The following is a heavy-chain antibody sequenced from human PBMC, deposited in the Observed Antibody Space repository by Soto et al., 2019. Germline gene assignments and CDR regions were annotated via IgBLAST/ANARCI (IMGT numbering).Heavy chain of an antibody. J-gene: IGHJ6*03. CDR3: ASSSRAQYCSSTSCYYYYYMDV. CDR2: IYPGDSDT. Sequence: LVESLKISCKGSGYSFTSYWIGWVRQMPGKGLEWMGIIYPGDSDTRYSPSFQGQVTISADKSISTAYLQWSSLKASDTAMYYCASSSRAQYCSSTSCYYYYYMDVWGKGTTVNVSS. D-gene: IGHD2-2*01. V-gene: IGHV5-51*01. CDR1: GYSFTSYW.